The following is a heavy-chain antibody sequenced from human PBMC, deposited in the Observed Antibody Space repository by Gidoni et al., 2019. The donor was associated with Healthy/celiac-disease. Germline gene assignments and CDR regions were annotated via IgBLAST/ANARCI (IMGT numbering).Heavy chain of an antibody. CDR1: GFTFRSYA. CDR2: ISGSGGST. J-gene: IGHJ4*02. V-gene: IGHV3-23*01. Sequence: EVQLLESGGGLVQPGGSLRLSCAASGFTFRSYAMSWVRQAPGKGLEWVSAISGSGGSTYYADSVKGRFTISRDNSKNTLYLQMNSLRAEDTAVYYCAKDPSKGSYGRVTPSFDYWGQGTLVTVSS. D-gene: IGHD5-18*01. CDR3: AKDPSKGSYGRVTPSFDY.